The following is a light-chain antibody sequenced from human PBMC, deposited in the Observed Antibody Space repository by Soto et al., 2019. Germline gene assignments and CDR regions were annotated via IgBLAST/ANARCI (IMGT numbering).Light chain of an antibody. CDR1: QSISSNY. Sequence: EVVLTQSPGTLSLSPGERATLSCRASQSISSNYLAWYQQKPGQAPRLLIYGASSRATGIPDRFSGSESGTDFTLTISRLEPEDFAVYYCQQFGSSGTFGHGTKVDIK. V-gene: IGKV3-20*01. CDR2: GAS. J-gene: IGKJ1*01. CDR3: QQFGSSGT.